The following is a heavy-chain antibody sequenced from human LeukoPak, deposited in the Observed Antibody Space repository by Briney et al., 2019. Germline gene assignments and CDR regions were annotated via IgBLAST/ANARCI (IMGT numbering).Heavy chain of an antibody. CDR1: GYTFTSYD. CDR2: MNPNSGNT. CDR3: ARGSGSLDAFDI. V-gene: IGHV1-8*01. Sequence: ASVKVSCKSSGYTFTSYDINWVRQATGQRLEWMGWMNPNSGNTGYAQKFQGRVTMTRNTSISTAYMELSSLRSEDTAVYYCARGSGSLDAFDIWGQGTMVTVSS. J-gene: IGHJ3*02. D-gene: IGHD3-10*01.